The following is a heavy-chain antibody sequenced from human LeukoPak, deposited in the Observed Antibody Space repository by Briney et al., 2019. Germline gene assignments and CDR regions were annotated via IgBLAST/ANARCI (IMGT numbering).Heavy chain of an antibody. CDR1: GFTFSSYS. CDR2: ISSSSSYI. J-gene: IGHJ4*02. V-gene: IGHV3-21*01. CDR3: ARSFTMVRGVKAFDY. Sequence: PGGSLRLSCAASGFTFSSYSMNWVRQAPGKGLEWVSSISSSSSYIYYADSVKGRFTISRDNAKNSLYLQMNSLRAEDTAVYYCARSFTMVRGVKAFDYWGQGTLVTVSS. D-gene: IGHD3-10*01.